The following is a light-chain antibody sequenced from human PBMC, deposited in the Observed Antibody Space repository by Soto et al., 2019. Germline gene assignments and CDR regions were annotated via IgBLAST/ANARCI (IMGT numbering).Light chain of an antibody. CDR2: AAS. CDR1: QSISSS. J-gene: IGKJ1*01. CDR3: QQSFNLPRT. Sequence: IQMPQSPSSLSASVGETITITCRASQSISSSLNWFQHSPGQPPKLLLFAASNLHAGVPPRFSGSGSGTSFSLTIRSLQPEDFATYYCQQSFNLPRTFGPGTKVDNK. V-gene: IGKV1-39*01.